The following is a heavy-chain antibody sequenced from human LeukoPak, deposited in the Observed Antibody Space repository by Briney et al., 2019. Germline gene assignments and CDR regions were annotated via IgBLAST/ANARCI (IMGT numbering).Heavy chain of an antibody. J-gene: IGHJ4*02. CDR2: IYSGGST. D-gene: IGHD2-2*01. CDR1: GXTVSSNY. Sequence: PGGSLRLSCAASGXTVSSNYMSWVRQAPGKGLEWVSIIYSGGSTYYTDSVRGRFIISRDISKNTLYLQMNSLRAEDTAVYYCARVGDCGRASCYAIDYWGQGTLVTVSS. CDR3: ARVGDCGRASCYAIDY. V-gene: IGHV3-66*01.